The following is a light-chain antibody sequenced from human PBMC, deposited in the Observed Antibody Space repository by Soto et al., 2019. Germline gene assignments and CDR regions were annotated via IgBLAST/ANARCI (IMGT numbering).Light chain of an antibody. CDR1: QSVSSY. CDR2: DAS. CDR3: QQRSNWWT. V-gene: IGKV3-11*01. J-gene: IGKJ1*01. Sequence: EIVLTQSPATLSLSPGERATLSCRASQSVSSYLAWYQQKPGQAPRVLIYDASNRATGIPARFSGSGSGTDFTLTISSLEPEDFAVYYCQQRSNWWTFGQGTKVKIK.